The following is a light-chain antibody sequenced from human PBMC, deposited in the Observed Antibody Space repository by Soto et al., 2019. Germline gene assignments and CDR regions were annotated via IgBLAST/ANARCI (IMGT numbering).Light chain of an antibody. CDR1: QSISSW. CDR3: KHYYSYPQT. J-gene: IGKJ1*01. V-gene: IGKV1-5*01. Sequence: DIQITQSPSILSASVGDRVTITCRASQSISSWLAWYRQKPGKAPKLLIHDASSLDSGVPSRFSGSGSGTEFTLTISSLQPDDFAPYYFKHYYSYPQTFGQGTKVDIK. CDR2: DAS.